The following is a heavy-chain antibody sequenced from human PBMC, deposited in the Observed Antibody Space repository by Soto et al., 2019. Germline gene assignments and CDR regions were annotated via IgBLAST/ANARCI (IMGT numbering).Heavy chain of an antibody. CDR3: ARRGYGSRWPNVYMDV. CDR1: GFIFSNGW. Sequence: GGSLRLSGAASGFIFSNGWMSWVRQAPGKGLEYVSGISNNGAHTDYAKSVKGRFTISRDNSENTLYLQMGSLRAEDMALYYCARRGYGSRWPNVYMDVWGKGTTVTVSS. J-gene: IGHJ6*03. D-gene: IGHD6-13*01. CDR2: ISNNGAHT. V-gene: IGHV3-64*01.